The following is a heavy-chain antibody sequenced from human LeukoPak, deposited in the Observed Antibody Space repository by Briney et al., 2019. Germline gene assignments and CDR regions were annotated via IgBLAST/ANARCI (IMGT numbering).Heavy chain of an antibody. CDR3: ARRGIVVVPAAIGPDYYFYYMDV. CDR1: GYTFTSYY. J-gene: IGHJ6*03. D-gene: IGHD2-2*02. Sequence: ASVKVSCKASGYTFTSYYMHWVRQAPGQGLEWMGIINPSGGSTSYAQKFQGRVTMTMDTSTSTVYMELSSLRSEDTAVYYCARRGIVVVPAAIGPDYYFYYMDVWGKGTTVTISS. V-gene: IGHV1-46*01. CDR2: INPSGGST.